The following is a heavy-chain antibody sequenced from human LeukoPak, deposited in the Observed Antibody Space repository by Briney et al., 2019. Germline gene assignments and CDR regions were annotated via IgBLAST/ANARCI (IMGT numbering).Heavy chain of an antibody. CDR1: GYTFTGYY. Sequence: GASVKVSCKASGYTFTGYYTHWVRQAPGQGLEWMGWINPNSGGTNYAQKFQGRVTMTRDTSISTAYMELSRLRSDDTAVYYCARELDIVVVPAAPQGIAAAGPPGYWGQGTLVTVSS. V-gene: IGHV1-2*02. D-gene: IGHD2-2*01. CDR2: INPNSGGT. CDR3: ARELDIVVVPAAPQGIAAAGPPGY. J-gene: IGHJ4*02.